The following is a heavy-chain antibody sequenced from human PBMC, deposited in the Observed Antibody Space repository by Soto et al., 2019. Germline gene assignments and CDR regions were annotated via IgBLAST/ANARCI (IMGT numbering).Heavy chain of an antibody. J-gene: IGHJ4*02. CDR3: ARDRIAAAGGGYYFDY. CDR2: IYYSGST. D-gene: IGHD6-13*01. CDR1: GGSISSSRYY. Sequence: SETLSLTCTLSGGSISSSRYYWVWNRQHPVKRLEWIGYIYYSGSTNYNPSLKSRVTISVDTSKNQCSLKLSSVTAADTAVYYCARDRIAAAGGGYYFDYWGQGTLVTVSS. V-gene: IGHV4-61*01.